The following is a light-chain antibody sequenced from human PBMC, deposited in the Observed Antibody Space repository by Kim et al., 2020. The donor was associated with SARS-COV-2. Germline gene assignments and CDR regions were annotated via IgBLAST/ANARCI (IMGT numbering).Light chain of an antibody. CDR1: SLRNFY. Sequence: SSELTQDPAVSVALGQTVRITCQGDSLRNFYTSWYQQKPGQAPVLVIYGKTDRPSGIPDRFSGSRSGNTASLTLTGAQAEDEADYYCGSRDSSGNHVLFGGGTQLTVL. CDR2: GKT. CDR3: GSRDSSGNHVL. V-gene: IGLV3-19*01. J-gene: IGLJ2*01.